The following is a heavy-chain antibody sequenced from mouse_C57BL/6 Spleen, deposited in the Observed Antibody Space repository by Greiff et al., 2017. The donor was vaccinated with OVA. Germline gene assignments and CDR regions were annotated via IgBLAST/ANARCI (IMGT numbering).Heavy chain of an antibody. J-gene: IGHJ3*01. CDR2: ISYDGSN. CDR3: ARDPLGWFAY. D-gene: IGHD6-1*01. Sequence: EVQLQQSGPGLVKPSQSLSLTCSVTGYSITSGYYWNWIRQFPGNKLEWMGYISYDGSNNYNPSLKNRISITRDTSKNQFFLKLNSVTTEDTATYYCARDPLGWFAYWGQGTLVTVSA. V-gene: IGHV3-6*01. CDR1: GYSITSGYY.